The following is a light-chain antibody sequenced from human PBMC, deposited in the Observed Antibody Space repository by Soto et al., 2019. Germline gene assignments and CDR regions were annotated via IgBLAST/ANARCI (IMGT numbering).Light chain of an antibody. V-gene: IGLV2-14*03. CDR3: TSYTSSNTEV. J-gene: IGLJ1*01. CDR1: STDVGGFYY. Sequence: QSALTQPASVSGSPGQSITISCTGTSTDVGGFYYVSWYQHHPGKAPKLMIYDVSDRPSGVSYRFSGSKSGNTASLTISGLQAEDEADYYCTSYTSSNTEVFGTGTKVTVL. CDR2: DVS.